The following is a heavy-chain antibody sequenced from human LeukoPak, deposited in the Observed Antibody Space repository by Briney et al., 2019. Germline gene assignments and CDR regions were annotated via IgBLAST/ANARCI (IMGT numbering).Heavy chain of an antibody. D-gene: IGHD6-6*01. CDR3: ARQGSSDAFDI. CDR2: VSSSSSYI. CDR1: GFTFSSYS. V-gene: IGHV3-21*01. J-gene: IGHJ3*02. Sequence: GGSLRLSCAASGFTFSSYSMNWVRQAPGKGLEWVSSVSSSSSYIYYADSVKGRFTISRDNAKNSLYLQMNSLRAEDTAVYYCARQGSSDAFDIWGQGTMVTVSS.